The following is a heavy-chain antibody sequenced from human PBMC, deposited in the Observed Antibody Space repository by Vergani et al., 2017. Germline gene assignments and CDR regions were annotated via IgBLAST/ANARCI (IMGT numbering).Heavy chain of an antibody. CDR3: ARSTYSGSYEN. Sequence: QLQLQESGPGLVKPSETLSLTCTVSGDSISSSSYYWGWIRQPPGKGLEWIGSIYYSGSTYYNPSLKSRVTISVDTSKNQFSLKLSSVTAADTAVYYCARSTYSGSYENWGQGTLVTVSS. CDR2: IYYSGST. D-gene: IGHD1-26*01. CDR1: GDSISSSSYY. J-gene: IGHJ4*02. V-gene: IGHV4-39*01.